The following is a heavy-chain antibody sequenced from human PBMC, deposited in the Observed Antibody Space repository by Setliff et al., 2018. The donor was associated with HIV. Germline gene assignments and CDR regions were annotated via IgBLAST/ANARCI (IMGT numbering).Heavy chain of an antibody. V-gene: IGHV4-38-2*02. Sequence: SETLSLTCTVSGYSINNGYYWAWIRQPPGKGLEWIGSIFRSGSTYYNPSLKSRVTISIDTSKNQFSLKLSSVTAADTAVYYCARRNYDILTGFYSGLGWGQGTLVTVSS. CDR2: IFRSGST. D-gene: IGHD3-9*01. J-gene: IGHJ4*02. CDR3: ARRNYDILTGFYSGLG. CDR1: GYSINNGYY.